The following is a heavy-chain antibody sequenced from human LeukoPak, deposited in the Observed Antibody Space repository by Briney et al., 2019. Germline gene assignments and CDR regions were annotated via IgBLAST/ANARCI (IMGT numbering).Heavy chain of an antibody. D-gene: IGHD6-19*01. CDR2: IRYDGGNK. CDR3: AKGTKAVVATGNWFDP. CDR1: GFTFTSYG. V-gene: IGHV3-30*02. J-gene: IGHJ5*02. Sequence: SGGSLRLSCAASGFTFTSYGMHWVRQAPGKGLEWVAFIRYDGGNKYYADSVKGRFTISRDNSKNTLYLQMNSLRAEDTAVYYCAKGTKAVVATGNWFDPWGQGTLVTVSS.